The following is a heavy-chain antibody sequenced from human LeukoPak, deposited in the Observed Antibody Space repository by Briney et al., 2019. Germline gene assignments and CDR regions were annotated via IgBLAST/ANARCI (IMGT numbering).Heavy chain of an antibody. J-gene: IGHJ3*02. CDR1: GFTFSSYS. CDR2: ISSSSSYI. V-gene: IGHV3-21*01. Sequence: SGGSLRLSCAASGFTFSSYSMNWVRQAPGKGLEWVSSISSSSSYIYYADSVKGRFTISRDNAKNSLYLQMNSLRAEDTAVYYCARVVARLDGAFDIWGQGTMVTVSS. CDR3: ARVVARLDGAFDI. D-gene: IGHD2-15*01.